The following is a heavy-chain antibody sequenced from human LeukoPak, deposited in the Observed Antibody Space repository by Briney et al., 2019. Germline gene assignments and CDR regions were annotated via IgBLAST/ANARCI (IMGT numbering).Heavy chain of an antibody. J-gene: IGHJ4*02. V-gene: IGHV3-30-3*01. Sequence: GRSLRLSCAASGFTFSSYAMHLVRQAPGKGLEWVAVISYDGSNKYYADSVKGRFTISRDNSKNTLYLQMNSLRAEDTAVYYCAREGRYYGSGSYYNFPYYFDYWGQGTLVTVSS. CDR2: ISYDGSNK. CDR1: GFTFSSYA. CDR3: AREGRYYGSGSYYNFPYYFDY. D-gene: IGHD3-10*01.